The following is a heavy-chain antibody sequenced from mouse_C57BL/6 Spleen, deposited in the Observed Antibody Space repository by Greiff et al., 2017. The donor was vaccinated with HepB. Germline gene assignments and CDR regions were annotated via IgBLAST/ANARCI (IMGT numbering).Heavy chain of an antibody. CDR2: ISSGSSTI. CDR3: ARDGYSFYY. Sequence: EVKLMESGGGLVKPGGSLKLSCAASGFTFSDYGMHWVRQAPEKGLEWVAYISSGSSTIYYADTVKGRFTISRDNAKNTLFLQMTSLRSEDTAMYYCARDGYSFYYWGQSTTLTVSS. J-gene: IGHJ2*01. V-gene: IGHV5-17*01. CDR1: GFTFSDYG. D-gene: IGHD2-3*01.